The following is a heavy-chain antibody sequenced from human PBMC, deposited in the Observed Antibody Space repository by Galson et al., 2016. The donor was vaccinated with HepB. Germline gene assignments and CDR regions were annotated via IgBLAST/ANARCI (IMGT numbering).Heavy chain of an antibody. D-gene: IGHD3-3*01. CDR3: ARSLTGSYDFWGAIYNYYAMDV. CDR2: IYPGDFDI. CDR1: GYTFDSYW. V-gene: IGHV5-51*01. J-gene: IGHJ6*02. Sequence: QSGAEVKKPGESLKISCRGSGYTFDSYWIGWVRQMPGKGLEWMAIIYPGDFDIRYSPYFKGQVNIPVDKSISTASLPWSSLTASDPAMYYCARSLTGSYDFWGAIYNYYAMDVWGQGTTVIVS.